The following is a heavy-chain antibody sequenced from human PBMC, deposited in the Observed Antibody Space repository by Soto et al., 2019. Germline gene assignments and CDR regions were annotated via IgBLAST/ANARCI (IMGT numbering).Heavy chain of an antibody. J-gene: IGHJ4*02. Sequence: EVQLVESGGGLVQPGGSLKLSCAASGFTFSGSAMHWVRQASGKGLEGVGRIRSKANSYATAYASSVKGRFTISRDDSKNTAYLPMNSLKTEDTAVYYCTRLSGSYGSLYFDYWGQGTLVTVSS. CDR2: IRSKANSYAT. CDR1: GFTFSGSA. V-gene: IGHV3-73*02. CDR3: TRLSGSYGSLYFDY. D-gene: IGHD1-26*01.